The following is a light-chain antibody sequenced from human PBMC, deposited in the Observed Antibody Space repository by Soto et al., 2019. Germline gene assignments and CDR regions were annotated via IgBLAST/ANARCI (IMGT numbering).Light chain of an antibody. V-gene: IGLV2-14*03. CDR1: SSDIGGYNY. Sequence: QSALTQPASVSGSPGQSITISCTGTSSDIGGYNYVSWYQQHPGKPPKLMIYDVNDRPSGVSNRFSGSKSGNTASRTISGLQAEDEADYYCASYASSNTVLFGGGTKLTVL. J-gene: IGLJ2*01. CDR2: DVN. CDR3: ASYASSNTVL.